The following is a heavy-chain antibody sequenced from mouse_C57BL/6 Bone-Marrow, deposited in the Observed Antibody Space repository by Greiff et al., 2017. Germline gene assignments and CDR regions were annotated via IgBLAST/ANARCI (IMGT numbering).Heavy chain of an antibody. CDR1: GFTFSSYA. V-gene: IGHV5-9-1*02. CDR2: ISSGGDYI. CDR3: TRESLITRYFDV. D-gene: IGHD1-1*01. J-gene: IGHJ1*03. Sequence: EVKLMESGEGLVKPGGSLKLSCAASGFTFSSYAMSWVRQTPEKRLEWVAYISSGGDYIYYADTVKGRFTISRDNARNTLYLQMSSLKSEDTAMYYCTRESLITRYFDVWGTGTTVTVSS.